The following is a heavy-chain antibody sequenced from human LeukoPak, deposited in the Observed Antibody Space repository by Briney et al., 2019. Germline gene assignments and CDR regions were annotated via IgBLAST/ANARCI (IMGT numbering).Heavy chain of an antibody. V-gene: IGHV4-4*07. Sequence: SETLSLTCTVSGGSISSYYWSWIRQPAGKGLEWIGRIYTSGSTNYNPSLKSRVTISVDTSKNQFSLKLSSVTAADTAVYYCARYLGRITMVRGAPNYYYYMDVWGKGTTVTISS. J-gene: IGHJ6*03. D-gene: IGHD3-10*01. CDR1: GGSISSYY. CDR2: IYTSGST. CDR3: ARYLGRITMVRGAPNYYYYMDV.